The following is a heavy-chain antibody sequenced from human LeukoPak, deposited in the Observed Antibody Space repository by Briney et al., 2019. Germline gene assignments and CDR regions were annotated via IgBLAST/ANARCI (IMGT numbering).Heavy chain of an antibody. CDR3: ARDLYYYGSGRGFGMDV. V-gene: IGHV4-59*01. Sequence: SETLSLTCTVSGGSLSSYYWSWIRQPPGNGLEWIGYIYYSGSTNYNPSLKSRVTISVDTSKNQFSLKLSSVTAADTAVYYCARDLYYYGSGRGFGMDVWGQGTTVTVSS. J-gene: IGHJ6*02. CDR1: GGSLSSYY. CDR2: IYYSGST. D-gene: IGHD3-10*01.